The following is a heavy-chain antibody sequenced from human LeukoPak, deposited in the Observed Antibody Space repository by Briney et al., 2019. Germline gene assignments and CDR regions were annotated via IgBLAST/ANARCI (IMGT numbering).Heavy chain of an antibody. D-gene: IGHD3-9*01. CDR1: GYTLTELS. CDR3: ATPTRSHYYDILTGYSYFQH. V-gene: IGHV1-24*01. Sequence: GASVKVSCKVSGYTLTELSMHWVRQAPGKGLEWMGGFDPEDGETIYAQKFQGRATMTEDTSTDTAYMELSSLRSEDTAVYYCATPTRSHYYDILTGYSYFQHWGQGTLVTVSS. CDR2: FDPEDGET. J-gene: IGHJ1*01.